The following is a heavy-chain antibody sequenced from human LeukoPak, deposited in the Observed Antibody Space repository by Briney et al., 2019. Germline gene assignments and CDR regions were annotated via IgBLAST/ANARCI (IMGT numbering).Heavy chain of an antibody. CDR1: GFTFSSYA. J-gene: IGHJ4*02. D-gene: IGHD3-10*01. CDR3: AKDLRGSGSYLDY. V-gene: IGHV3-30*02. Sequence: GGSLRLSCAASGFTFSSYAMHWVRQAPGKGLEWVAFIHYDGSNKYYADSVKGRFTISRDNSKNTLYLQMNSLRPEDTAVYYCAKDLRGSGSYLDYWGQGTLVTVSS. CDR2: IHYDGSNK.